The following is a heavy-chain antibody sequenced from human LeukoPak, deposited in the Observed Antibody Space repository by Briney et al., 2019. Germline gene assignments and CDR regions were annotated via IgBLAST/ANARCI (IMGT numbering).Heavy chain of an antibody. J-gene: IGHJ4*02. V-gene: IGHV1-3*01. Sequence: ASVKVFCKTSGYTFDIYAMNWVRQAPGQRPEWMGWINAGNGKTKYSQSFQGRVTITRDTSASTAYMELSSLRSEDTAVYYCARGVWSSHNKEYFLDYWGQGTLVTVSS. CDR2: INAGNGKT. D-gene: IGHD2-2*01. CDR1: GYTFDIYA. CDR3: ARGVWSSHNKEYFLDY.